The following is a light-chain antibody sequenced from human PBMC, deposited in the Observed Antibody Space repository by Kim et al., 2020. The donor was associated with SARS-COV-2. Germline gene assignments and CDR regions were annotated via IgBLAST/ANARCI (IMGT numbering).Light chain of an antibody. J-gene: IGKJ2*03. CDR2: LGS. V-gene: IGKV2-28*01. Sequence: EPASISCRSSHSLLQSQGRNYLDWYLQKPGQSPQLLVHLGSDRASGVPDRFSGSGSGTDFTLKISRVEAEDVGVYYCMQGLQLPPSFGQGTKLEI. CDR1: HSLLQSQGRNY. CDR3: MQGLQLPPS.